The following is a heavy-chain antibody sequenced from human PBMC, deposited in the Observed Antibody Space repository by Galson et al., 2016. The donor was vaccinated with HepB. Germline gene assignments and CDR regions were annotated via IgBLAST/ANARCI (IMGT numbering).Heavy chain of an antibody. D-gene: IGHD3-3*01. CDR3: VRDGRIRSGSFRRWDY. V-gene: IGHV3-48*03. J-gene: IGHJ4*02. CDR1: GFTFSSYE. CDR2: ISSSGSDI. Sequence: SLRLSCAASGFTFSSYEMIWVSYISSSGSDIYYTESVRGRFTISRDNVDNSLYLQMNSLRAEDTAVYYCVRDGRIRSGSFRRWDYWGRGTLVTVSS.